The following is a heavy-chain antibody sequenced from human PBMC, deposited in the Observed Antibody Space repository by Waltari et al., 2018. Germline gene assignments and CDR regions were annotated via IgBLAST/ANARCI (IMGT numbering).Heavy chain of an antibody. CDR2: SKSKTDGGTT. CDR3: TTGGAYFPF. D-gene: IGHD3-16*01. J-gene: IGHJ4*02. CDR1: GFTFNTAW. V-gene: IGHV3-15*01. Sequence: EVQVVVSGGGLVKPGGSLRLSCAASGFTFNTAWMSWVRQAPGKGLEWVGRSKSKTDGGTTDFATPVKGRFSISRDDSKNTLSLQMNSLKTEDTAMYYCTTGGAYFPFWGQGTLVTVSS.